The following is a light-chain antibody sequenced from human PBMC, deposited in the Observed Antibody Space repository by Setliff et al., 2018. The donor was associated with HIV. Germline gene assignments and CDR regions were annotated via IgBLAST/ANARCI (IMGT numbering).Light chain of an antibody. V-gene: IGKV4-1*01. CDR2: WAS. CDR3: QQYYSTPPPT. CDR1: QSVLYTSNNRNY. J-gene: IGKJ4*01. Sequence: DIVMTQSPDSLAVSLGERATINCKSSQSVLYTSNNRNYLAWYQQRPGQPPKLLINWASTRESGVPDRFSGSGSGTECTLTISSLQAEDVAVYYCQQYYSTPPPTFGGGTKVDIK.